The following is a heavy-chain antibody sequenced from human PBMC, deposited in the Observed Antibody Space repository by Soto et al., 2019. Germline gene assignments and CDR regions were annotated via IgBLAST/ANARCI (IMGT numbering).Heavy chain of an antibody. D-gene: IGHD5-18*01. V-gene: IGHV4-31*03. CDR2: IYDNGDT. CDR1: GGSIGSGDYY. CDR3: ARAYGYVVTRSDGFDI. J-gene: IGHJ3*02. Sequence: QVQLQESGPGLVKPSHTLSLTCTVSGGSIGSGDYYWTWIRQHPGRGLEWIGYIYDNGDTYYNPSLKSRVTISADTSKNQFSLGLRAVTAADSAVYYCARAYGYVVTRSDGFDIWGQGTLVTVSS.